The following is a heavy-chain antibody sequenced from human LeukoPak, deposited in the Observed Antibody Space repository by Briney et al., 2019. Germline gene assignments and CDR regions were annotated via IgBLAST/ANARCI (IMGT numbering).Heavy chain of an antibody. V-gene: IGHV3-21*01. CDR2: ISSSSSYI. J-gene: IGHJ4*02. CDR3: ARDSRDGYNLDY. Sequence: GGSLRLSCAASGFTVSSNYMSWVRQAPGKGLEWVSSISSSSSYIYYADSVKGRFTISRDNAKNSLSLQMNSLRSEDTAIYYCARDSRDGYNLDYWGQGTLVTVSS. D-gene: IGHD5-24*01. CDR1: GFTVSSNY.